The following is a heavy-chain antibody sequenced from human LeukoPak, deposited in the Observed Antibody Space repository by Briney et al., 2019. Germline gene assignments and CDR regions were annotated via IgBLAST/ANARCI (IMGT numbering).Heavy chain of an antibody. CDR2: ISAYNGNT. D-gene: IGHD2-15*01. V-gene: IGHV1-18*01. Sequence: VASVKVSCKASGYTFTSYGISWVRQAPGQGLEWMGWISAYNGNTNYAQKLQGRVTMTTDKSTSTPYLELRSLRSDDTAVYYCARFSGPMDVWGKGTTVTVSS. J-gene: IGHJ6*03. CDR3: ARFSGPMDV. CDR1: GYTFTSYG.